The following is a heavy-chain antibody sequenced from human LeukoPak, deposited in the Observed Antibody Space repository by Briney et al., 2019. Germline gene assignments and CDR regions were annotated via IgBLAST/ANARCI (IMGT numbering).Heavy chain of an antibody. D-gene: IGHD4-23*01. J-gene: IGHJ5*02. V-gene: IGHV3-48*04. Sequence: GGSLRLSCAASEFTFSSYSMSWVRQAPGKGLEWVSYISSTASSIYYADSVKGRFTISRDNAKNSLYLQMNSLRAEDTAVYFCARDVTYHGGDWFDPWGQGTLVTVSS. CDR2: ISSTASSI. CDR1: EFTFSSYS. CDR3: ARDVTYHGGDWFDP.